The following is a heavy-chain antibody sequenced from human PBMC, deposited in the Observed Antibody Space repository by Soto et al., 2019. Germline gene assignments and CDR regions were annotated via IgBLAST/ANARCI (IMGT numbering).Heavy chain of an antibody. CDR3: ASLSMVRGVLYGMDV. CDR1: GGSISSGDYY. CDR2: IYYSGST. Sequence: SETLSLTCTVSGGSISSGDYYWSWIRQPPGKGLEWIGYIYYSGSTYYNPSLKSRVTISVDTSKNQFSLKLSSVTAADTAVYYCASLSMVRGVLYGMDVWGQGTTVTVSS. V-gene: IGHV4-30-4*01. J-gene: IGHJ6*02. D-gene: IGHD3-10*01.